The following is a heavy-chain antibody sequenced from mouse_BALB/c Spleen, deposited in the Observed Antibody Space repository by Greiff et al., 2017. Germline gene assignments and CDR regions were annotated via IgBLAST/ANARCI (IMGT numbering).Heavy chain of an antibody. CDR3: ARNWGSTMITTRAMDY. V-gene: IGHV2-2*02. CDR1: GFSLTSYG. D-gene: IGHD2-4*01. J-gene: IGHJ4*01. Sequence: VKLVESGPGIVQPSQSLSITCTVSGFSLTSYGVHWVRQSPGKGLEWLGVIWSGGSTDYNAAFISRLSISKDNSKSQVFFKMNSLQANDTAIYYCARNWGSTMITTRAMDYWGQGTSVTVSS. CDR2: IWSGGST.